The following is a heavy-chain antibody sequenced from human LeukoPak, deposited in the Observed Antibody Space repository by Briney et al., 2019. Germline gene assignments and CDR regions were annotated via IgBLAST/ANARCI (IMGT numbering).Heavy chain of an antibody. CDR3: ARGPGIDVAGVFDY. Sequence: ASVKVSCKASGFGFSSYGISWVRQAPGQRLEWMGWISAYTGQTKYLQKMRGRVTMTTDTSTNTAYMELRSLTSDDTAVYYCARGPGIDVAGVFDYWGKGSLVIVSS. CDR1: GFGFSSYG. J-gene: IGHJ4*02. CDR2: ISAYTGQT. D-gene: IGHD6-19*01. V-gene: IGHV1-18*04.